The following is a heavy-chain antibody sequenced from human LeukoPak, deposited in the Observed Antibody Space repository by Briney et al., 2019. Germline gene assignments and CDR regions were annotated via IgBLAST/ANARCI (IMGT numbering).Heavy chain of an antibody. J-gene: IGHJ3*02. Sequence: PGGSLRLSCAASGFTFSSYWMSWVRQAPGKGLEWVANIKQDGSEKYYVDSVKGRFTISRDNAKNSLYLQMNSLRAEDTAVYYCARDGARYFDWLLMAVYAFDIWGQGIMVTVSS. D-gene: IGHD3-9*01. CDR2: IKQDGSEK. CDR1: GFTFSSYW. V-gene: IGHV3-7*01. CDR3: ARDGARYFDWLLMAVYAFDI.